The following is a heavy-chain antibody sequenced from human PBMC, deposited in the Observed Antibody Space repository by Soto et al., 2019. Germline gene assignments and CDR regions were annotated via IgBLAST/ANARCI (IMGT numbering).Heavy chain of an antibody. CDR2: ISYDGSNK. Sequence: QVQLVESGGGVVQPGRSLRLSCAASGFTFSSYGMHWVRQAPGKGLEWVAVISYDGSNKYYADSVKGRFTISRDNSKNTLYLQMNSLRAEDTAVYYCAGRNPTDYWGQGTLVTVSS. D-gene: IGHD1-1*01. CDR3: AGRNPTDY. CDR1: GFTFSSYG. J-gene: IGHJ4*02. V-gene: IGHV3-30*03.